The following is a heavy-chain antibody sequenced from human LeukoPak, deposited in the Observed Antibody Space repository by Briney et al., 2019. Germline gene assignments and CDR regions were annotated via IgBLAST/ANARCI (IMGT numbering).Heavy chain of an antibody. V-gene: IGHV1-58*02. J-gene: IGHJ6*02. CDR2: IVVGSGNT. Sequence: SVKVSCKASGFTFNSSAMQWVQQARGQRLEWIGWIVVGSGNTNYAQKFQERVTITRDMSTSTAYMELSSLRSEDTAVYYCAAAALISLADYYGMDVWGQGTTVTVSS. CDR3: AAAALISLADYYGMDV. D-gene: IGHD6-13*01. CDR1: GFTFNSSA.